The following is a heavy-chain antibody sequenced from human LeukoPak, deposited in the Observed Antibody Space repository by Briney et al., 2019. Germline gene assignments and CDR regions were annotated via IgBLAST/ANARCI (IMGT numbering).Heavy chain of an antibody. CDR1: GYTSTSYY. CDR3: ARGSVGLYYYDSSGYGFDP. D-gene: IGHD3-22*01. J-gene: IGHJ5*02. V-gene: IGHV1-46*01. CDR2: INPSGGST. Sequence: ASVKVSCKASGYTSTSYYMHWVRQAPGQGLEWMGIINPSGGSTSYAQKFQGRVTMTRDMSTSTVYMELSSLRSEDTAVYYCARGSVGLYYYDSSGYGFDPWGQGTLVTVSS.